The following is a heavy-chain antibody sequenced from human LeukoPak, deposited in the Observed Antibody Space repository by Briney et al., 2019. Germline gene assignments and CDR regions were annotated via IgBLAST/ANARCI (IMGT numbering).Heavy chain of an antibody. CDR2: INHSGST. CDR3: AIEHYDILTGYYSPDYYYGMDV. J-gene: IGHJ6*04. CDR1: GGSFSGYY. D-gene: IGHD3-9*01. V-gene: IGHV4-34*01. Sequence: SETLSLTCAVYGGSFSGYYWSWIRQPPGKGLEWIGEINHSGSTNYNPSLKGRVTISVDTSKNQFSLKLSSVTAADTAVYYCAIEHYDILTGYYSPDYYYGMDVWGKGTTVTVSS.